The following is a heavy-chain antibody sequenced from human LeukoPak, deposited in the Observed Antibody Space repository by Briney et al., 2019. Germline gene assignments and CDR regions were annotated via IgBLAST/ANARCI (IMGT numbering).Heavy chain of an antibody. D-gene: IGHD3-10*01. V-gene: IGHV1-8*02. Sequence: ASVKVSCKASGYTFTGYYMHWVRQAPGQGLEWMGWMNPNSGNTGYAQKFQGRVTMTRNTSISTAYMELSSLRSEDTAVYYCARAPPFYYYGSGSYYFDYWGQGTLVTVSS. CDR2: MNPNSGNT. CDR3: ARAPPFYYYGSGSYYFDY. CDR1: GYTFTGYY. J-gene: IGHJ4*02.